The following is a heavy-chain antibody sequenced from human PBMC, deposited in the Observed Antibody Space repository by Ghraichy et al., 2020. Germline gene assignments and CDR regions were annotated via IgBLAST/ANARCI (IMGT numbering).Heavy chain of an antibody. D-gene: IGHD6-19*01. V-gene: IGHV4-34*01. J-gene: IGHJ6*02. CDR3: ARGNGWYYYGMDV. Sequence: SETLSLTCAVYGGSFSGYYWSWIRQPPGKGLEWIGEINHSGSTNYNPSLKSRVTISVDTSKNQFSLKLSSVTAADTAVYYCARGNGWYYYGMDVGGQGTTVTVSS. CDR1: GGSFSGYY. CDR2: INHSGST.